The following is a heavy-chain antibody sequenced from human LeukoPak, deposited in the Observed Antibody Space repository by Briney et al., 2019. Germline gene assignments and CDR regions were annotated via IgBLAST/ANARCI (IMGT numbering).Heavy chain of an antibody. CDR3: ARDWGFGDSEDWFDP. CDR2: VHRTGST. J-gene: IGHJ5*02. Sequence: PSETLSLTCNVSGYSLSRGYYWGWIRQPPGKGREWIGSVHRTGSTYYNPSLRSRVSISVDKSTNHISLEVPSVTAADTAVYYCARDWGFGDSEDWFDPWGQGTLVTVSS. D-gene: IGHD3-10*01. V-gene: IGHV4-38-2*02. CDR1: GYSLSRGYY.